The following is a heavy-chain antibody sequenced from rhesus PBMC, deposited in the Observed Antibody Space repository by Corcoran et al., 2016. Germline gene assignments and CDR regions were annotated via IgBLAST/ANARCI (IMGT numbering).Heavy chain of an antibody. J-gene: IGHJ4*01. CDR2: VYGSGSST. Sequence: QLQLQESGPGLVKPSETLTVTCAVSGGSINSSYWSWIRQAPGKGLEWIGYVYGSGSSTNYNPSLKCPITLSLDTSQNQLSLTLISVTAAYTAVYYCSSSTGTPFGYWGQGVLVTVSS. CDR1: GGSINSSY. D-gene: IGHD7-45*01. CDR3: SSSTGTPFGY. V-gene: IGHV4-169*02.